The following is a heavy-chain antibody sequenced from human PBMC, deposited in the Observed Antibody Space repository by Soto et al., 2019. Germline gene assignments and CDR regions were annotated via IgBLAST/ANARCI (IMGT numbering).Heavy chain of an antibody. CDR3: ASHGIAAAGTVY. D-gene: IGHD6-13*01. V-gene: IGHV5-10-1*01. Sequence: VESLRTYRQDPGYSFTRYCIILAPQMPGKGLEWMGRIDPSDSYTNYSPSFQGHVTISADKSISTAYLQWSSLKASDTAMYYCASHGIAAAGTVYWGQGTMVTVSS. J-gene: IGHJ4*02. CDR1: GYSFTRYC. CDR2: IDPSDSYT.